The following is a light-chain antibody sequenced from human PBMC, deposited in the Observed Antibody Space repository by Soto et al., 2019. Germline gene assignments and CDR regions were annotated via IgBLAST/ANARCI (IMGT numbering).Light chain of an antibody. V-gene: IGLV2-14*01. CDR3: ISYTGSNTLL. CDR1: SSDIGGSNY. Sequence: QSALTQPASVSGSPGQSITISCTGTSSDIGGSNYVSWYQQHPGKAPKLMIYEVSNRPSGVPNRFSGSKSGNTASLTISGLQAEDEADYYCISYTGSNTLLFGTGTKVTVL. CDR2: EVS. J-gene: IGLJ1*01.